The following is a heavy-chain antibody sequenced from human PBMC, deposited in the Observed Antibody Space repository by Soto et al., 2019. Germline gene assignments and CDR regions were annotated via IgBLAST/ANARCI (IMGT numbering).Heavy chain of an antibody. J-gene: IGHJ4*02. V-gene: IGHV1-2*02. D-gene: IGHD6-13*01. CDR2: INPNRGGT. CDR1: GYTFTGYY. Sequence: QVQLVQSGAEVKKPGASVKVSCKASGYTFTGYYMHWVRQATGQGLEWMGWINPNRGGTNYAQKFQGRVTMTRDTSISTAYMELSRLRADDTAVYYCASGFSSSWVDYFDYWGQGTLVTVSS. CDR3: ASGFSSSWVDYFDY.